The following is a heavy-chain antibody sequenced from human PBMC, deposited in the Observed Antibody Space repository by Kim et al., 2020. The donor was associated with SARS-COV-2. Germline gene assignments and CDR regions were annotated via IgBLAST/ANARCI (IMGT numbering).Heavy chain of an antibody. CDR1: GYTFTSYA. D-gene: IGHD6-19*01. CDR3: ARDPAGSWFDP. J-gene: IGHJ5*02. Sequence: ASVKVSCKASGYTFTSYAMNWVRQAHGQGLEWMGWINTNTGNPTYAQGSTGRFVFSLDTSVSTAYLHISSLRPEDTAVYYCARDPAGSWFDPWGQGTLVTVSS. V-gene: IGHV7-4-1*02. CDR2: INTNTGNP.